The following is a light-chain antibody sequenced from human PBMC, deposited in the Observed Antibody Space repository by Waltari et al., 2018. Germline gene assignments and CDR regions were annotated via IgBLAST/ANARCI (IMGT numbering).Light chain of an antibody. CDR3: QQRSTWPLT. Sequence: DIVLTQSPATLSLSPGDRATLSCRASQNVNNYLAWFQQKPGQAPRLLIYDVSTRATGIPSRFTGSGSRTDFTLSISSVGPEDVAVYYCQQRSTWPLTFGGGTQVEIK. V-gene: IGKV3-11*01. CDR1: QNVNNY. CDR2: DVS. J-gene: IGKJ4*01.